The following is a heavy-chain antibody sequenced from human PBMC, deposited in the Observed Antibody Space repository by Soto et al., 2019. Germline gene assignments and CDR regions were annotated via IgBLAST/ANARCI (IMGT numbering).Heavy chain of an antibody. D-gene: IGHD4-17*01. Sequence: VQLVESGGGLVQPGGSLRLYCAASGFNFSSYWISWVRPAPGKGLEWVANIKQDVSEKYYVDSVKGRFTISRDNAKNSLYLQMNSLRDEYTAVYYCARAQLMTTVNTAYYDMDVWGKGTTVTVSS. CDR3: ARAQLMTTVNTAYYDMDV. CDR1: GFNFSSYW. J-gene: IGHJ6*03. V-gene: IGHV3-7*01. CDR2: IKQDVSEK.